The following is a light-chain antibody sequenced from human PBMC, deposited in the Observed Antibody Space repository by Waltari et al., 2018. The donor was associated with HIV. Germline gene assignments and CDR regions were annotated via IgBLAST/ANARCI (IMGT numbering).Light chain of an antibody. CDR2: STN. CDR3: VLYMGGGIWV. CDR1: SGSVSSSYY. V-gene: IGLV8-61*01. Sequence: QTVVTQEPSFSVSPGGTVTLTCGLNSGSVSSSYYPIWYQQTPGQTPRTLIYSTNTRSSGVPDRFSGSILGNKAALTITGAQADDESDYYCVLYMGGGIWVFGGGTKVTVL. J-gene: IGLJ3*02.